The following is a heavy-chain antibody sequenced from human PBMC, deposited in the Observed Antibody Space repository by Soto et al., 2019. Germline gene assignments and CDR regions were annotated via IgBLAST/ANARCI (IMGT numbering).Heavy chain of an antibody. CDR3: ARGGVYDFWSGLFD. CDR2: TYNNGRP. V-gene: IGHV4-30-4*01. CDR1: GASISRGDYY. Sequence: SETLSLTCTVSGASISRGDYYWNWIRQSPGKGLEWIGNTYNNGRPNYNPSLKSRVTISGDSSKNQFSLKLRSLSAADTAVYYCARGGVYDFWSGLFDWGQGTLVTVSS. D-gene: IGHD3-3*01. J-gene: IGHJ4*02.